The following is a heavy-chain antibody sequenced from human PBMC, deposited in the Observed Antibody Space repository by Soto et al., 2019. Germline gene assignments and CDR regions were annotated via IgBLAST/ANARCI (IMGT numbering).Heavy chain of an antibody. D-gene: IGHD3-16*01. CDR3: AREGGKVDWFEP. CDR2: ISSSSSTI. V-gene: IGHV3-48*02. Sequence: EVQLVESGGGLVQPGGSLRLSCAASGFTFSSYSMNWVRQAPGKGLEWVSYISSSSSTIYYADSVKGRFTISRDNAKNSLYLQRNRLSDEETAVCYCAREGGKVDWFEPWGQGTLVTVSS. J-gene: IGHJ5*02. CDR1: GFTFSSYS.